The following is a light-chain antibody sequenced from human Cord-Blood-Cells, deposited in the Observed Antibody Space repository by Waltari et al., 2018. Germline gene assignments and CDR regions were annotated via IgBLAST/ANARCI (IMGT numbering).Light chain of an antibody. CDR1: SSDVGSYNL. CDR3: CSYAGSSTFV. V-gene: IGLV2-23*03. Sequence: QSALTQPASVSGSPGQSITISCTGTSSDVGSYNLVSWYQQHPGKAPKLMIYEGSNRPSGVSNRFSASKSGNTASLTISGLQAEDEADYYCCSYAGSSTFVFGTGTKVTVL. CDR2: EGS. J-gene: IGLJ1*01.